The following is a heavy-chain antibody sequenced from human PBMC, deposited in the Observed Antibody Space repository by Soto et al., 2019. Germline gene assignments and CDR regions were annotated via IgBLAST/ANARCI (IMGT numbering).Heavy chain of an antibody. Sequence: GGSLRLSCAASGFTFSSYSMNWVRQAPGKGLEWVSYISSSSSTIYYADSVKGRFTISRDYAKNSLYLQMNSLRAEDTAVYYCARTSVAGTRGGVDYWGQGTLVTVSS. J-gene: IGHJ4*02. CDR3: ARTSVAGTRGGVDY. CDR2: ISSSSSTI. V-gene: IGHV3-48*01. D-gene: IGHD6-19*01. CDR1: GFTFSSYS.